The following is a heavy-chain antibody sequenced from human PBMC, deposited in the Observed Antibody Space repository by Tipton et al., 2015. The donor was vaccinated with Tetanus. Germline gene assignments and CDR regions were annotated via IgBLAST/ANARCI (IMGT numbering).Heavy chain of an antibody. Sequence: TLSLTCTVSGGSLRSGGYYWSWIRQHPGQGLEWIGYVHYSGSTNYSPSLRSRVTLSVDTSKNQFSLKLSSVTAADTAVYYCSRGVDRTKAGIDWGQGTLVTVSS. V-gene: IGHV4-61*08. J-gene: IGHJ4*02. CDR2: VHYSGST. CDR1: GGSLRSGGYY. CDR3: SRGVDRTKAGID. D-gene: IGHD5-12*01.